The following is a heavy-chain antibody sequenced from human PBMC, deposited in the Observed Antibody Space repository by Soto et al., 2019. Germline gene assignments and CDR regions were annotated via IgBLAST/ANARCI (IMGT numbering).Heavy chain of an antibody. CDR2: ISSSSSYI. CDR1: GFTFSTYS. V-gene: IGHV3-21*01. J-gene: IGHJ6*02. D-gene: IGHD3-22*01. Sequence: EVQLVESGGGLVKPGGSLRLSCAASGFTFSTYSMNWVRQAPGKGLEWVSSISSSSSYIYYADSVKGRFTISRDNAKNSLYLRMNSLSADHTAGYSCGRYDSRGYYWPFSYYGMDVWGQGTTVTVS. CDR3: GRYDSRGYYWPFSYYGMDV.